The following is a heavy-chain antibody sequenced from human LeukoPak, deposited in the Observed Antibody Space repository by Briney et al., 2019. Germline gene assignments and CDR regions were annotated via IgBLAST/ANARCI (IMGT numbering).Heavy chain of an antibody. CDR3: ARRGYTYGYVDY. V-gene: IGHV4-39*01. D-gene: IGHD5-18*01. CDR2: IYYSGST. J-gene: IGHJ4*02. CDR1: GGSISSSSYY. Sequence: SETLSLTCTVSGGSISSSSYYWGWIRQPPGKGLEWIGSIYYSGSTYYNPSLKSRVTISVDTSKNQFSLKLSSVTAADTAVYYCARRGYTYGYVDYWGQGTLVTVSS.